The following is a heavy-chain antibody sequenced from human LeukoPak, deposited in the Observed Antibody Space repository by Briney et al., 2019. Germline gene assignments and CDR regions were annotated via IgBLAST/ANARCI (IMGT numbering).Heavy chain of an antibody. CDR3: ATGLEGWYYYYMDV. D-gene: IGHD5-24*01. CDR2: IIPIFGTV. CDR1: GGTFSSYA. J-gene: IGHJ6*03. Sequence: SVKVSCKASGGTFSSYAISWVRQAPGQGLERMGWIIPIFGTVNYAQKFQGRVTITADESTSTAYMELSSLRSEDTAVYYCATGLEGWYYYYMDVWGKGTTVTVSS. V-gene: IGHV1-69*13.